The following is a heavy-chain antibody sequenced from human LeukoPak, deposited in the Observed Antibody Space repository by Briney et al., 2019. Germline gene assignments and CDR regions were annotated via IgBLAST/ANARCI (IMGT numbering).Heavy chain of an antibody. CDR3: ARWATSFDF. CDR1: GFTFSNYW. CDR2: IKQDGSEK. V-gene: IGHV3-7*01. J-gene: IGHJ4*02. Sequence: PGGSLRLSCAVSGFTFSNYWMSWVRQAPGKGLAWVANIKQDGSEKYCVDSVTGRFTISRDNAKNSLFLQMNSLRDEDTAVYFCARWATSFDFWGQGALVTVSS. D-gene: IGHD1-26*01.